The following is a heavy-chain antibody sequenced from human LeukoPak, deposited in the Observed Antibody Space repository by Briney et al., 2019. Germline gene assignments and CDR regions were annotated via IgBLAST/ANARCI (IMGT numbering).Heavy chain of an antibody. J-gene: IGHJ6*02. CDR2: INPSGDTT. CDR3: ASVYKNGMDV. Sequence: ASVKVSCKASGYTLTCYYLHWVRLAPGQGLEWMAIINPSGDTTSHAQKFQGRVTMTRDTSASTVYMELSSLRSEDTAVYYCASVYKNGMDVWGQGTTVTVSS. D-gene: IGHD5-24*01. V-gene: IGHV1-46*01. CDR1: GYTLTCYY.